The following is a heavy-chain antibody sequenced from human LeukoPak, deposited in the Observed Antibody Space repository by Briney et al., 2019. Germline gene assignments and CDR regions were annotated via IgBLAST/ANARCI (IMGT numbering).Heavy chain of an antibody. CDR3: TRDNSVGDIAWWFDP. CDR2: INPSGSST. D-gene: IGHD3-16*02. J-gene: IGHJ5*02. Sequence: ASVKVSCKASGYSFTSHYMHWVRQAPGQGLEWMGLINPSGSSTLYVQKFQGRVTMTREMYTTADYIELSSLRSEDTAVYYCTRDNSVGDIAWWFDPWGQGTLVTVSS. CDR1: GYSFTSHY. V-gene: IGHV1-46*01.